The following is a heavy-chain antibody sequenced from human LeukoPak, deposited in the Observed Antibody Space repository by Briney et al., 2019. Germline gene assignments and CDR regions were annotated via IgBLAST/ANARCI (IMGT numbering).Heavy chain of an antibody. CDR3: ATSIVGLTYDEHFQH. Sequence: PGGSLRLSCAASGFAVSSNHMNWVRQAPGKGLEWVSVIFNGGSTYYADSVKGRFTISRDNSKNTLYLQMNSLRAEDTAVYYCATSIVGLTYDEHFQHWGQGTLVTVS. D-gene: IGHD1-26*01. CDR2: IFNGGST. CDR1: GFAVSSNH. V-gene: IGHV3-53*01. J-gene: IGHJ1*01.